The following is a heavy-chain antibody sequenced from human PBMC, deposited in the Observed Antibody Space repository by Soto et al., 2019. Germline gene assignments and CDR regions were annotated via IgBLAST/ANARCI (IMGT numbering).Heavy chain of an antibody. Sequence: GGSLRLSCAASGFTFSSYWMHWVRQAPGKGLVWVSRINSDGSSTSYADSVKGRFTISRDNAKNTLYLQMNSLRAEDTAVYYCARVEAVAGRGYYYYYGMDVWGQGTTVTVSS. CDR1: GFTFSSYW. CDR2: INSDGSST. V-gene: IGHV3-74*01. J-gene: IGHJ6*02. CDR3: ARVEAVAGRGYYYYYGMDV. D-gene: IGHD6-19*01.